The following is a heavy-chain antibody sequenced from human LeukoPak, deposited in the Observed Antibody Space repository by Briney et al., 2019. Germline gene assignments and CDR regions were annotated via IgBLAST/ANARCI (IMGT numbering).Heavy chain of an antibody. D-gene: IGHD6-19*01. CDR3: KDEALGCRGCPINDY. J-gene: IGHJ4*02. V-gene: IGHV4-38-2*02. CDR1: GYSISSGYY. CDR2: IDHGGSS. Sequence: PSETLSLTCTVSGYSISSGYYWGWIRQPPGKGLEWIGNIDHGGSSIYNSSLRSRVTISRDTSKNQFSLKLSSVTAADTAVYCTKDEALGCRGCPINDYWGQGILVTVSS.